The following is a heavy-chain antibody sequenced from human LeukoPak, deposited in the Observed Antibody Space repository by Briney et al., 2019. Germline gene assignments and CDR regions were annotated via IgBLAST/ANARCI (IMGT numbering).Heavy chain of an antibody. CDR3: AKKYGYYDSSGYYSYYFDY. D-gene: IGHD3-22*01. CDR2: ISGGGST. CDR1: GFTFSSYA. J-gene: IGHJ4*02. V-gene: IGHV3-23*01. Sequence: GGSLRLSCAASGFTFSSYAMSWVRQAPGKGLEWVSAISGGGSTYYADSVKGRFTISRDNSKNTLYLQMNSLRAEDTTVYYCAKKYGYYDSSGYYSYYFDYWGQGTLVTVSS.